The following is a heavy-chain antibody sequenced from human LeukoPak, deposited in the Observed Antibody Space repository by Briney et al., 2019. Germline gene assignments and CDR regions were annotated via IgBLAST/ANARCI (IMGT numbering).Heavy chain of an antibody. J-gene: IGHJ5*02. D-gene: IGHD6-19*01. CDR2: FIPIFGTA. Sequence: ASVKVSCKASGGTFSSYAISWVRQAPGQGLEWMGGFIPIFGTANYAQKFQGRVTITADESTSTAYMELSSLRSEDTAVYYCAVIAVADSAWDWFDPWGQGTLVTVSS. V-gene: IGHV1-69*13. CDR1: GGTFSSYA. CDR3: AVIAVADSAWDWFDP.